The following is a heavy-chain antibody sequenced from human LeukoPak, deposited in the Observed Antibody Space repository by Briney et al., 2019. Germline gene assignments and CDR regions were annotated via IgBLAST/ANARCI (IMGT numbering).Heavy chain of an antibody. CDR1: ACSISSYY. J-gene: IGHJ3*02. V-gene: IGHV4-59*01. D-gene: IGHD1-14*01. CDR3: ARDNRGAFDI. CDR2: IYYSGNT. Sequence: SETLSLTCTVSACSISSYYWSWLRQPPGKGLEWIGYIYYSGNTNYNPSLKSRVTISVDTSKNQFSLKLSSVTAADTAVYYCARDNRGAFDIWGQGTMVTVS.